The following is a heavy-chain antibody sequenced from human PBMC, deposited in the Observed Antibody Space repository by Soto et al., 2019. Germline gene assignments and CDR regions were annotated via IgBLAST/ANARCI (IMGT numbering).Heavy chain of an antibody. CDR1: GFTFSSYG. D-gene: IGHD6-6*01. J-gene: IGHJ6*03. CDR2: IWYDGSNK. CDR3: ARALRLSSSSYYYYYYMDV. Sequence: GGSLRLSCAASGFTFSSYGMHWVRQAPGKGLEWVAVIWYDGSNKYYADSVKGRFTISRDNSKNTLYLKMNSLRAEDTAVYYCARALRLSSSSYYYYYYMDVWGKGTTVTVSS. V-gene: IGHV3-33*01.